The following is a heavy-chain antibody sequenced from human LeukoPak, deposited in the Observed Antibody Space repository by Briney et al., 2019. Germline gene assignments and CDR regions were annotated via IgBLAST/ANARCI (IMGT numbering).Heavy chain of an antibody. J-gene: IGHJ3*02. CDR2: IYSGGTT. V-gene: IGHV3-53*01. D-gene: IGHD3-16*02. CDR3: ARVSAGVIGMKDVFDI. CDR1: GFTVSGNY. Sequence: GGSLRLSCAVSGFTVSGNYMSWVRQAPGKGLEWVSLIYSGGTTYYADSVKGRFTISRDNSKNTLYLQMNSLRAEDTAVYYCARVSAGVIGMKDVFDIWGQGTMVTVSS.